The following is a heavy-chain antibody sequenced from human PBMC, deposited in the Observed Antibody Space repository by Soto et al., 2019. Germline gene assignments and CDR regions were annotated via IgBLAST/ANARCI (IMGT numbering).Heavy chain of an antibody. CDR1: GFTFSSYA. D-gene: IGHD2-21*01. V-gene: IGHV3-23*01. CDR3: AKLIGASKAISYYFDY. J-gene: IGHJ4*02. CDR2: ISGSGGST. Sequence: GGSLRLSCAASGFTFSSYAMSWVRQAPGKGLEWVSAISGSGGSTYYADSVKGRFTISRDNSKNTLYLQMNSLRAEDTAVYYCAKLIGASKAISYYFDYWGQGTLVTVSS.